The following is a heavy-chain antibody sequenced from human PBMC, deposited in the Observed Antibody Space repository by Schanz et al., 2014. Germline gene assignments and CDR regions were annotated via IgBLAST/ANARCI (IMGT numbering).Heavy chain of an antibody. CDR2: INPSGGST. V-gene: IGHV1-46*03. CDR3: AGAFDSSGYYFDY. Sequence: QVQLVQSGAEVKKPGSSVKVSCKASGGTFSSYTISWVRQAPGQGLEWMGMINPSGGSTTYAQKFQGRVTMTRDTSTSTVYMELSGLRSEDTAVYYCAGAFDSSGYYFDYWGQGTLVTVSS. J-gene: IGHJ4*02. CDR1: GGTFSSYT. D-gene: IGHD3-22*01.